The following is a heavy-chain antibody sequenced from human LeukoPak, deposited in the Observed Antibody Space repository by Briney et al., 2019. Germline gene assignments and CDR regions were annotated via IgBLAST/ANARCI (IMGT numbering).Heavy chain of an antibody. CDR2: ISGSGGGT. Sequence: GGSLRLSCAASGFIFSSYAMSWVRQGPGKGLEWGSGISGSGGGTYYADSVKGRFTISRDNSKSTLYLQMNSLRAEATAVYYCAKDTAGELGFDIWGQGTMVTVSS. CDR1: GFIFSSYA. D-gene: IGHD1-26*01. V-gene: IGHV3-23*01. CDR3: AKDTAGELGFDI. J-gene: IGHJ3*02.